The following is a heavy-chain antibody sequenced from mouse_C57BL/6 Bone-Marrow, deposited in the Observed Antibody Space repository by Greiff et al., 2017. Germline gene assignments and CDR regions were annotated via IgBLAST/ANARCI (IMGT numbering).Heavy chain of an antibody. Sequence: EVQLQQSGPELVKPGASVKISCKASGYSFTGYYMNWVKQSPEKSLEWIGEINPSTGGTNYHQKFKAKATLTVDKSSSTAYMQLKSLTSEDSAVYYCARENGARFDYWGQGTTLTVSA. J-gene: IGHJ2*01. CDR3: ARENGARFDY. CDR1: GYSFTGYY. V-gene: IGHV1-42*01. CDR2: INPSTGGT.